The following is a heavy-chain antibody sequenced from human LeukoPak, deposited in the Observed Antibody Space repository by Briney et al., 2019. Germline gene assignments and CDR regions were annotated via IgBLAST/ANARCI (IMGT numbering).Heavy chain of an antibody. V-gene: IGHV3-48*03. CDR1: GFTFSSYE. CDR3: ARKWLSNAFDI. CDR2: ISSSGSTI. Sequence: GGSLRLSCAASGFTFSSYEMNWVRQAPGKGLEWVSYISSSGSTIYYADSVKGRFTISRDNAKNSLYLQMNSLRAEDTAVYHCARKWLSNAFDIWGQGTMVTVSS. J-gene: IGHJ3*02. D-gene: IGHD5-12*01.